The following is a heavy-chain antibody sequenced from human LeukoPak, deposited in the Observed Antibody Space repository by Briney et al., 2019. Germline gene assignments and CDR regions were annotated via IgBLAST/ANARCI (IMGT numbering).Heavy chain of an antibody. CDR2: INPSGGST. D-gene: IGHD3-10*01. Sequence: ASVKVSFKASGYTFTSYYMHWVRQAPGQGLEWMGIINPSGGSTSYAQKFQGRVTMTRDTSTSTVYMELSSLRSEDTAVYYCARVMVRGPPTDWGQGTLVTVSS. V-gene: IGHV1-46*01. CDR1: GYTFTSYY. J-gene: IGHJ4*02. CDR3: ARVMVRGPPTD.